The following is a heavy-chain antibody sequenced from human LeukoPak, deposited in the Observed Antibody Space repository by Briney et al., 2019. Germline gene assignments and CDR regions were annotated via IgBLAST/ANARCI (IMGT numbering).Heavy chain of an antibody. V-gene: IGHV3-9*01. D-gene: IGHD2-15*01. Sequence: GRSLRLCSAASGFIFDNYDIHWVRQAPGKGLEWVSGIRWNSGNIGYADSVKGRFTISRDNAKNSLYLQMSSLRAEDTAMYYCTRGLLDYWGQGTLVTVSS. J-gene: IGHJ4*02. CDR2: IRWNSGNI. CDR1: GFIFDNYD. CDR3: TRGLLDY.